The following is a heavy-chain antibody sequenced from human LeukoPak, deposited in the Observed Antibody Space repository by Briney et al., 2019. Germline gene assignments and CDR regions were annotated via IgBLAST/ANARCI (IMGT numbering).Heavy chain of an antibody. V-gene: IGHV4-61*01. J-gene: IGHJ3*02. Sequence: PTETLYLTCTVSGGSVSGGSYYWSWIRQPPGKGLEWIGYFYYTGSTNYNPSLKSRVTISVDTSKNQFSLKLSSVTAADTAVYYCARVVVVAATDAFDIWGQGTMVTVSS. CDR2: FYYTGST. D-gene: IGHD2-15*01. CDR3: ARVVVVAATDAFDI. CDR1: GGSVSGGSYY.